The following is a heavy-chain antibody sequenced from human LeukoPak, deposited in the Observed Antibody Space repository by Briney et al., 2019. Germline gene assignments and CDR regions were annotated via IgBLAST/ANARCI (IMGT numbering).Heavy chain of an antibody. J-gene: IGHJ6*03. CDR3: ARVSSPTHYYYYMDV. D-gene: IGHD6-13*01. CDR2: ISAYNGNT. CDR1: GYTFTNYG. V-gene: IGHV1-18*01. Sequence: GASVKVSCKTSGYTFTNYGICWVRQAPGQGLEWMGWISAYNGNTNYAQNLQGRVTMTTHTSTSTAYMELRSLRSGDTAVYYCARVSSPTHYYYYMDVWGKGTTVTVSS.